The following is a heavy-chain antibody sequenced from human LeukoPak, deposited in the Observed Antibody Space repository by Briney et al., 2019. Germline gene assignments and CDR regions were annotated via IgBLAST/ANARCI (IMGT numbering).Heavy chain of an antibody. CDR3: AKEGKEGGSTWFDP. Sequence: GGSLRLSCAASGFTFDDYAIYWVRQGPGKGLEWVSAITGRGGDTFYADSVKGRFTISRDNSKNTLYLQMNSLRAEDTAVYYCAKEGKEGGSTWFDPWGQGTLVTVSS. J-gene: IGHJ5*02. CDR2: ITGRGGDT. D-gene: IGHD1-14*01. CDR1: GFTFDDYA. V-gene: IGHV3-23*01.